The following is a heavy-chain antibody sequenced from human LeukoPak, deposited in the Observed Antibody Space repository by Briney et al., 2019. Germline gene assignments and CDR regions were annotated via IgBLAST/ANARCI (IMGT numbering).Heavy chain of an antibody. V-gene: IGHV1-2*02. CDR3: ASASLPALRFLEWLPFN. D-gene: IGHD3-3*01. J-gene: IGHJ4*02. CDR2: INPNSGGT. CDR1: EYTFTGYY. Sequence: ASVKVSCKASEYTFTGYYMHWVRQAPGQGLEWMGWINPNSGGTNYAQKFQGRVTMTRDTSISTAYMELSRLRSDDTAVYYCASASLPALRFLEWLPFNWGQGTLVTVSS.